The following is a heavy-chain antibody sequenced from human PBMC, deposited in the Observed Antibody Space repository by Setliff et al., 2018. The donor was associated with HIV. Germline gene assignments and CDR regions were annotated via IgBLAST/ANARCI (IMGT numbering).Heavy chain of an antibody. CDR2: IHYGGFF. CDR1: GGSFRSSRYY. Sequence: SETLSLTCTVSGGSFRSSRYYWGWIRQPPGKGLEWIGNIHYGGFFWYSPSLKSRVTISVDTSKNQFSLKLRSVTAADTAVYYCARDAGGSVGNYYFDYWGQGTLVTVSS. V-gene: IGHV4-39*02. CDR3: ARDAGGSVGNYYFDY. J-gene: IGHJ4*02. D-gene: IGHD2-15*01.